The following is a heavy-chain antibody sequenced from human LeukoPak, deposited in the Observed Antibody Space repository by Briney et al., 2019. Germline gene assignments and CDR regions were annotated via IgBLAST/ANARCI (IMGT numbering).Heavy chain of an antibody. J-gene: IGHJ5*02. CDR1: GFTFSSYW. CDR2: IKSDGST. Sequence: GGSLRLSCEASGFTFSSYWMHWVRQTPGKGLMWVARIKSDGSTIYADSVQGRFTISRDNAKNMVYLQMNSLRAEDTAVYYCARVGDCSSTSCPWGQGTLVTVSS. D-gene: IGHD2-2*01. V-gene: IGHV3-74*01. CDR3: ARVGDCSSTSCP.